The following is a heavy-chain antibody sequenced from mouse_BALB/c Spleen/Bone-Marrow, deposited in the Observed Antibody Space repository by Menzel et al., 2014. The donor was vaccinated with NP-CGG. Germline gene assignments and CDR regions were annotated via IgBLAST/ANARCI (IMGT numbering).Heavy chain of an antibody. V-gene: IGHV1-62-2*01. Sequence: QVQLQQSGAELVKPGASVKVSCKASGYTFNVYNIHWVKQRSGQGLEWIGWFYPGSGSVKYNEKFKDKATSTADKSSSTVYMELSRLTSEDSAVYFCAGHEGGDFFVYWGQGTLVTVSA. CDR2: FYPGSGSV. J-gene: IGHJ3*01. CDR1: GYTFNVYN. CDR3: AGHEGGDFFVY. D-gene: IGHD3-3*01.